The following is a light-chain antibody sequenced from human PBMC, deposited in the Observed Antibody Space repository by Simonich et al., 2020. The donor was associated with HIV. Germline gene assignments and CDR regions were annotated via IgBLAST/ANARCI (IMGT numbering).Light chain of an antibody. CDR3: SSYTSSSTLV. Sequence: QSALTQPASVSGSPGQSITISCTGTSSDVGGYNYVSWYQQHPGKAPKLMIYYVSRRPSGVSNLFSGSKSGNTASLTISGLQAEDEADYYCSSYTSSSTLVFGGGTKLTVL. CDR1: SSDVGGYNY. V-gene: IGLV2-14*01. J-gene: IGLJ3*02. CDR2: YVS.